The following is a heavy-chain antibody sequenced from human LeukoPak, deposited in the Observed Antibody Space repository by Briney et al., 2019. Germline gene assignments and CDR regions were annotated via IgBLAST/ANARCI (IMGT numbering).Heavy chain of an antibody. J-gene: IGHJ3*02. Sequence: PSETLSLTCTVSGGSISSSSYYWGWIRQPPGKGLEWIGSIYYSGSTYYNPSLKSRVTISVDTSKNQFSLKLSSVTAADTAVYYCARGSSGYYYDDAFDIWGQGTMVTVSS. CDR1: GGSISSSSYY. D-gene: IGHD3-22*01. CDR2: IYYSGST. V-gene: IGHV4-39*01. CDR3: ARGSSGYYYDDAFDI.